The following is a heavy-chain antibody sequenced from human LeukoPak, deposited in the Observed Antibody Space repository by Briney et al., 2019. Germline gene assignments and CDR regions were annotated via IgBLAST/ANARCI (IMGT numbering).Heavy chain of an antibody. CDR1: GYTFTSYG. Sequence: ASVKVSCKASGYTFTSYGISWVRQAPGQGLEWMGWISAYNGNTNYAQKPQGRVTMTTDTSTSTAYMELRSLRSDDTAVYYCARDPQTYGRGTEYFQHWGQGTLVTVSS. CDR2: ISAYNGNT. V-gene: IGHV1-18*01. CDR3: ARDPQTYGRGTEYFQH. J-gene: IGHJ1*01. D-gene: IGHD4-17*01.